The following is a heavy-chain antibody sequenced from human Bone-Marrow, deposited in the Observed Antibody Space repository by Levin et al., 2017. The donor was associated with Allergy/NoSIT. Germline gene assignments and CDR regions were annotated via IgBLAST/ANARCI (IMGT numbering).Heavy chain of an antibody. CDR3: ARANLLGGSYFSYWFDP. J-gene: IGHJ5*02. Sequence: GESLKISCKASGYTFTSYGISWVRQAPGQGLEWMGWISAYNGNTNYAQKLQGRVTMTTDTSTSTAYMELRSLRSDDTAVYYCARANLLGGSYFSYWFDPWGQGTLVTVSS. D-gene: IGHD1-26*01. CDR2: ISAYNGNT. CDR1: GYTFTSYG. V-gene: IGHV1-18*01.